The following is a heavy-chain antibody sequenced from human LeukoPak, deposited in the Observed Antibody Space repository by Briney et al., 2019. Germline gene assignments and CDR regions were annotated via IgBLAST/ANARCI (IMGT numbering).Heavy chain of an antibody. Sequence: QPGGSLRLSCAASGFTFSSYAMRWVRQAPGKGLEWVSVISVSGGSTYYADSVKGRFTISRDNSKNTLYLQMNSLRAEDTAVYYCARRSISSTSYLDYWGQGTLVTVSS. CDR3: ARRSISSTSYLDY. V-gene: IGHV3-23*01. D-gene: IGHD2-2*01. CDR2: ISVSGGST. CDR1: GFTFSSYA. J-gene: IGHJ4*02.